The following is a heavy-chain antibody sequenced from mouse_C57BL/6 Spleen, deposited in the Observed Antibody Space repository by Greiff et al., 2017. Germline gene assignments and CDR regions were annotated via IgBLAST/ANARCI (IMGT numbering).Heavy chain of an antibody. CDR2: IDPSDSYT. D-gene: IGHD1-1*01. CDR1: GYTFTSYW. V-gene: IGHV1-69*01. J-gene: IGHJ1*03. CDR3: ARDGYYGSSRYFDV. Sequence: QVQLQQPGAELVMPGASVKLSCKASGYTFTSYWMHWVKQRPGQGLEWIGEIDPSDSYTNYDQKFKVKSTLTVDKSSSTAYMKLSSLASEDSAVYYCARDGYYGSSRYFDVWGTGTTVTVSS.